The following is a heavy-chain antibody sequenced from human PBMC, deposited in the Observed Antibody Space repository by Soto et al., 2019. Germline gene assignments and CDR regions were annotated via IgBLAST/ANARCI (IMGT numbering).Heavy chain of an antibody. D-gene: IGHD3-3*01. V-gene: IGHV4-4*07. Sequence: PPETLSLTCTVSGGSISSYYRSWIRQPAGTVQEWIGRIYTSGSTNYNPSLKSRVTMSVDTSKNQFSLKLSSVTAADTAVYYCARGSITIFGVVIDNAFDIWGQGTMVTV. CDR1: GGSISSYY. CDR2: IYTSGST. J-gene: IGHJ3*02. CDR3: ARGSITIFGVVIDNAFDI.